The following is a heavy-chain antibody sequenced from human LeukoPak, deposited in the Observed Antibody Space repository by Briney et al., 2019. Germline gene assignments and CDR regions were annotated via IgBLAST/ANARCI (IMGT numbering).Heavy chain of an antibody. Sequence: GESLKISCKGSGYSFTSYWIGWVRQMPGKGLEWMGIIYPGDSDTRYSPSFQGQVTISADKSISTAYLQWSSLKASHTAMYYCARRRYYYGSGVSWFDPWGQGTLVTVSS. D-gene: IGHD3-10*01. CDR1: GYSFTSYW. CDR2: IYPGDSDT. CDR3: ARRRYYYGSGVSWFDP. V-gene: IGHV5-51*01. J-gene: IGHJ5*02.